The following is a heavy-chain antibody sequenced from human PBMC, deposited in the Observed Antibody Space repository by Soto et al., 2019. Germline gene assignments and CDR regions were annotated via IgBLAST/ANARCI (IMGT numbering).Heavy chain of an antibody. J-gene: IGHJ4*02. CDR2: ISYDEVNK. CDR1: GINFTIYA. CDR3: VRSTGWSRFDY. V-gene: IGHV3-30-3*01. Sequence: QVQLVESGGGVVQPGRSLRLSCEASGINFTIYAMQWVRQAPGKGLEWVAVISYDEVNKYYADSVRGRFTISRDNSKNTLFLQMNSLRPEDTAVYYCVRSTGWSRFDYWGQGTLVTVSA. D-gene: IGHD6-19*01.